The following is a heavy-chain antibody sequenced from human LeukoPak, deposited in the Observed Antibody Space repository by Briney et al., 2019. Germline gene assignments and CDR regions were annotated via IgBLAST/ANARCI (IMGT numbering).Heavy chain of an antibody. CDR1: GYSFTSYW. V-gene: IGHV5-51*01. Sequence: HGGSLKISCKGSGYSFTSYWIGWVRQMPGKGLEWMGIIYPGDSDTRYSPSFQGQVTISADKSISTAYLQWSSLKASDTAMYYCARQYYDYVWGSPPYYFDYWGQGTLVTVSS. J-gene: IGHJ4*02. D-gene: IGHD3-16*01. CDR3: ARQYYDYVWGSPPYYFDY. CDR2: IYPGDSDT.